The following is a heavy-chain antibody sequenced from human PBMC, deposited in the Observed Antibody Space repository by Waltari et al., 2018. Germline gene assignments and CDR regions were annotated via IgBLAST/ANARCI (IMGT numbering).Heavy chain of an antibody. Sequence: EVQLVESGGGLVQPGGSLRLSCAASGFSFSGSWMHWVRQAPGKGLEWVSRSNPARRATADADSVRGRFANSRDNAQNTLHRQINSRRVEDTAMYYCTREKWGTADYWSQGTLVTVSS. V-gene: IGHV3-74*03. CDR1: GFSFSGSW. CDR3: TREKWGTADY. CDR2: SNPARRAT. J-gene: IGHJ4*02. D-gene: IGHD7-27*01.